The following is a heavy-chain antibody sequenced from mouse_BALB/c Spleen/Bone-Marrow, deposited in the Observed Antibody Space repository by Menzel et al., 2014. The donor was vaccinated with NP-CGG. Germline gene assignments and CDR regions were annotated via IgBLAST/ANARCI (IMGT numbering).Heavy chain of an antibody. J-gene: IGHJ4*01. D-gene: IGHD1-1*01. CDR1: GYTFTEYT. V-gene: IGHV1-18*01. CDR2: INPNNGGT. Sequence: EVQVVESGPELVKPGASVKISCKPSGYTFTEYTMHWVKPGHGKSLEWIGGINPNNGGTSYNQKFKGKATLTVDKSSSTAYMELRSLTSEDSAVYYCARRGYYYGSNSYAMDYWGQGTSVTVSS. CDR3: ARRGYYYGSNSYAMDY.